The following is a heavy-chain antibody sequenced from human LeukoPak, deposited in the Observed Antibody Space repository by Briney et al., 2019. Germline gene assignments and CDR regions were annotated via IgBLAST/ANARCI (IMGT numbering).Heavy chain of an antibody. Sequence: GGSLRLSCAASGFTVSSNYMSWVRQAPGKGLEWVSVIYSGGSTYYADSVKGRFTISRDNSKNTLYLQMNSLRAEDTAVYYCARDLSSSTSCPDYWGQGTLVTVSS. CDR2: IYSGGST. V-gene: IGHV3-53*05. CDR1: GFTVSSNY. D-gene: IGHD2-2*01. J-gene: IGHJ4*02. CDR3: ARDLSSSTSCPDY.